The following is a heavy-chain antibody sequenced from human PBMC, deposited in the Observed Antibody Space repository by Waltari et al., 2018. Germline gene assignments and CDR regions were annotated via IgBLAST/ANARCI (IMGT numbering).Heavy chain of an antibody. V-gene: IGHV1-69*01. D-gene: IGHD2-15*01. J-gene: IGHJ6*03. CDR1: GGTFSRYA. CDR3: ARCRYCSGGSCYSGSYYYYMDV. Sequence: QVQLVQSGAEVKKPGSSVKVSCKASGGTFSRYAISWVRQAPGQGLEWMGGIIPIFGTANYAQKFQGRVTITADESTSTAYMELSSLRSEDTAVYYCARCRYCSGGSCYSGSYYYYMDVWGKGTTVTVSS. CDR2: IIPIFGTA.